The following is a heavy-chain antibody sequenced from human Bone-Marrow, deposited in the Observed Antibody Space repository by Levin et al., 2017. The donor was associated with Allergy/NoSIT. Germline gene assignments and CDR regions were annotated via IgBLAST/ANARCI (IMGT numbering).Heavy chain of an antibody. CDR2: ISSNGVNV. J-gene: IGHJ4*02. D-gene: IGHD3-22*01. CDR1: GFIFDEYA. CDR3: GKDILPPPNSGYYLPDR. Sequence: GGSLRLSCAASGFIFDEYAMHWVRQAPGKGLEWVASISSNGVNVGYVDSVRGRFLVSRDNTKRSMYLQMNRLRVEDTAFYYCGKDILPPPNSGYYLPDRWGQGTLVTVSA. V-gene: IGHV3-9*01.